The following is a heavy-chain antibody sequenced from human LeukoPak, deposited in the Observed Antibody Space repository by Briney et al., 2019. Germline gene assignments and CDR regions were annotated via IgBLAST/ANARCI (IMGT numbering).Heavy chain of an antibody. CDR3: ARAPSEIGGYYPEYFRH. D-gene: IGHD3-22*01. Sequence: PGWSLRLSCAAAGFTFSNYWMHWVGQVPGQVLPWVSRIKSDGRTNYADSVKGRFTISRDNAKNTVSLQMNSLRAEDTGVYYCARAPSEIGGYYPEYFRHWGQGTLVTVSS. CDR1: GFTFSNYW. CDR2: IKSDGRT. V-gene: IGHV3-74*01. J-gene: IGHJ1*01.